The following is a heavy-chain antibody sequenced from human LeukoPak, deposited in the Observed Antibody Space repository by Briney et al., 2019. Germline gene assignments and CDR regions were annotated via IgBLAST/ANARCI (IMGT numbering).Heavy chain of an antibody. D-gene: IGHD2-21*02. CDR2: INPSGGST. V-gene: IGHV1-46*01. CDR1: GYTFTGYY. CDR3: ARDPPYCGGDCYPDY. J-gene: IGHJ4*02. Sequence: ASVKVSCKASGYTFTGYYMHWVRQAPGQGLEWMGIINPSGGSTSYAQKFQGRVTMTRDTSTSTVYMELSSLRSEDTAVYYCARDPPYCGGDCYPDYWGQGTLVTVSS.